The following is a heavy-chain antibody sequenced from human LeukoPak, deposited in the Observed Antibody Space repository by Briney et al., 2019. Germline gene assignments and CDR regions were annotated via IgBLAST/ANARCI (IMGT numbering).Heavy chain of an antibody. CDR1: GFTFGRHG. CDR2: ISNDGSRK. D-gene: IGHD3-3*01. V-gene: IGHV3-30*03. Sequence: GGSLRLSCAPSGFTFGRHGMHWVRQAPGKGLEWVAIISNDGSRKYYAHSVEGRFTFSRDNSKNTLYLQMDSLRAEDTAVYYCARDRAWNYFDYWGQGTLVTVSS. J-gene: IGHJ4*02. CDR3: ARDRAWNYFDY.